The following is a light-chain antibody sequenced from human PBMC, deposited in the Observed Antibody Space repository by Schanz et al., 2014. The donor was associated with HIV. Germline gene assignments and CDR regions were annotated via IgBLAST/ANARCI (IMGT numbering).Light chain of an antibody. CDR1: RSDIGSRS. V-gene: IGLV1-44*01. J-gene: IGLJ1*01. CDR3: QSYDSSLSGFV. Sequence: QSVLTQPPSASATPGQRVIISCSGSRSDIGSRSVDWYRQRPGTAPRLLIHNNDQRPSGVPDRFSGSKSGTSASLAISGLQAEDEADYYCQSYDSSLSGFVFGTGTKLTVL. CDR2: NND.